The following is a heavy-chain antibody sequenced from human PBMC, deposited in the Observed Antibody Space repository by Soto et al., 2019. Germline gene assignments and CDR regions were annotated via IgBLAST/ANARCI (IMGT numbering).Heavy chain of an antibody. CDR2: IYYSEST. V-gene: IGHV4-30-4*01. J-gene: IGHJ5*02. CDR3: ARRYTYDTSGYYYVSWFDP. Sequence: PSETLSLTCTVSGGSISSGYYYWSWIRQPPGKGLEWIGYIYYSESTNCNPSLKSRVSISVDKSKNQFSLKLSSVTAADTAVYYCARRYTYDTSGYYYVSWFDPWGQGTLVTVSS. D-gene: IGHD3-22*01. CDR1: GGSISSGYYY.